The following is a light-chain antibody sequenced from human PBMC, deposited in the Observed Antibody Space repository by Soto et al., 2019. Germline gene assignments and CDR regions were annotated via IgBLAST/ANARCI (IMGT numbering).Light chain of an antibody. CDR1: SSNIGSTF. Sequence: QAVVTQPPSASGTPGQTVTLSCSGSSSNIGSTFVYWYQHFPGTAPKLLIYRNNQRPSGVPDRFSASKSGASTSLAISGLRSEDEAVYYCASWDNNLSGYVFGTGTKLTVL. V-gene: IGLV1-47*01. CDR3: ASWDNNLSGYV. J-gene: IGLJ1*01. CDR2: RNN.